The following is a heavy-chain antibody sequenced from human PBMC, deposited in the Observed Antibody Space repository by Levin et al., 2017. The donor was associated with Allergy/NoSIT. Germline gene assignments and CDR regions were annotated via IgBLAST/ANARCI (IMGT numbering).Heavy chain of an antibody. Sequence: GESLKISCKGSGYSFTFYWIAWVRQMPGKGLEWMGIIYPGDSHTRYSPSFQGQVTISADKSISTAYLQWSSLKASDTAMYYCARDGDSDALGVYGMDVWGQGTTVTVSS. J-gene: IGHJ6*02. D-gene: IGHD3-10*01. CDR3: ARDGDSDALGVYGMDV. CDR2: IYPGDSHT. V-gene: IGHV5-51*01. CDR1: GYSFTFYW.